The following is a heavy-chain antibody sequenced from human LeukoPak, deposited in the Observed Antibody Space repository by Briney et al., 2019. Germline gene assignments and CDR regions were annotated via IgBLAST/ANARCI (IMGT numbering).Heavy chain of an antibody. CDR2: IYSGGST. Sequence: GGSLRLSCAASGFTVSSNYMSWVRQAPGKGLEWVSVIYSGGSTYYADSVKGRFTISRDNSKNTLYLQMNSLRAEDTALYYCARADFWSGYYLFDYWGQGTLVTVSS. D-gene: IGHD3-3*01. CDR3: ARADFWSGYYLFDY. CDR1: GFTVSSNY. J-gene: IGHJ4*02. V-gene: IGHV3-53*01.